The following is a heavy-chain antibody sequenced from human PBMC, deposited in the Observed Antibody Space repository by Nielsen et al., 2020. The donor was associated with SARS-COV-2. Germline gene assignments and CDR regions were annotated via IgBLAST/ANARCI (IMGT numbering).Heavy chain of an antibody. D-gene: IGHD2-2*01. V-gene: IGHV4-39*02. J-gene: IGHJ3*02. CDR3: ARGDIAVVPAAMFRGDDAFDI. CDR2: IYYSGSV. Sequence: SETLFLTCTVSGGSLSSRNYYWGWIRQPPGKGLEWIGTIYYSGSVSYNPSLRSRVTISVDTSKKHFSLKLTSVTAADTAVYFCARGDIAVVPAAMFRGDDAFDIWGQGTMVRVSS. CDR1: GGSLSSRNYY.